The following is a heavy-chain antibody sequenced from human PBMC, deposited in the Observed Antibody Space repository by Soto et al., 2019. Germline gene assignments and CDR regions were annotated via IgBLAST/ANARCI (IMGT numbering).Heavy chain of an antibody. D-gene: IGHD2-21*01. CDR3: ARRHPLHYIRWCFDP. CDR1: GYTFTENQ. V-gene: IGHV1-2*02. J-gene: IGHJ5*02. CDR2: IDPKSGDT. Sequence: AASVKVSCKASGYTFTENQIHWLRRAPGQRLQWLGRIDPKSGDTTFAPTFQGRVTMTRDTSTNTAYLELTRLTSDDTAIYYCARRHPLHYIRWCFDPWGLGTLVTFSS.